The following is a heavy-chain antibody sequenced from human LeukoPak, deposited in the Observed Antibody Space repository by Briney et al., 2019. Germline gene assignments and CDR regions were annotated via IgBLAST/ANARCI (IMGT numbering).Heavy chain of an antibody. V-gene: IGHV3-30-3*01. Sequence: GGSLRLSCAASGFTFSSYAMHWVRQAPGKGLEWVAVISYDGSNKYYADSVKGRFTISRDNSKNTLYLQMNSLRAEDTAEYYCARDRGWRLFDYWGQGTLVTVSS. CDR1: GFTFSSYA. J-gene: IGHJ4*02. D-gene: IGHD6-19*01. CDR2: ISYDGSNK. CDR3: ARDRGWRLFDY.